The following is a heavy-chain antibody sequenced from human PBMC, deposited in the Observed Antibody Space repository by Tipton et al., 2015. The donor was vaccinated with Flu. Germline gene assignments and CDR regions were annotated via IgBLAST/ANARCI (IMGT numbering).Heavy chain of an antibody. J-gene: IGHJ4*02. CDR1: SGSIRSTNYF. Sequence: TLSLTCTVSSGSIRSTNYFCAWIRQPPGKRLELIGSIYPSGTTYYNPSLKSQVTISVDTSKSQFSLMLRSVTAADTAVYYCARLSYCDVDLKNFFFDYWGQGALVTVSS. V-gene: IGHV4-39*01. CDR3: ARLSYCDVDLKNFFFDY. D-gene: IGHD2-21*02. CDR2: IYPSGTT.